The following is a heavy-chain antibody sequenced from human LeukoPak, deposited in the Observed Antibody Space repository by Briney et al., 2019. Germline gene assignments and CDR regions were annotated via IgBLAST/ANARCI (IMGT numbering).Heavy chain of an antibody. D-gene: IGHD2-15*01. J-gene: IGHJ4*02. V-gene: IGHV4-4*07. CDR3: ARAPAGCGGTCAFDY. CDR2: IYTSGTT. Sequence: SETLSLTCTVSGASMSKSFWSWIRQPAGKGLEWIGRIYTSGTTNYNPSLKSRVTLSVDTSNNQFSLKLTSVTAADTALYYCARAPAGCGGTCAFDYWGQGTLFTVSS. CDR1: GASMSKSF.